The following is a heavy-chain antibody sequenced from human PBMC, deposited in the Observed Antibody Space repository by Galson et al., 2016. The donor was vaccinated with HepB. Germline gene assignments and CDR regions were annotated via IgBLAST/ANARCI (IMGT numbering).Heavy chain of an antibody. V-gene: IGHV1-46*01. D-gene: IGHD6-19*01. CDR2: INPNGGST. J-gene: IGHJ4*02. Sequence: SVKVSCKASGYSFTTYYMCWVRQAPGQGLEWMGKINPNGGSTTYAQHFQGRVTMTRDTSPSTVFMELSSLRSEDTSIYYCARAYKYSSGWSSPMPLDNWGQGTLFTVSS. CDR1: GYSFTTYY. CDR3: ARAYKYSSGWSSPMPLDN.